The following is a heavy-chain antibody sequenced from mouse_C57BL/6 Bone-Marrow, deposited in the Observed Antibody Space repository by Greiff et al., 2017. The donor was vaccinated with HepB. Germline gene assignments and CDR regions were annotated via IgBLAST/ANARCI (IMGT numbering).Heavy chain of an antibody. J-gene: IGHJ4*01. Sequence: QVHVKQPGAELVRPGSSVKLSCKASGYTFPSYWLHWVKQRPIQGLDWIGNIDPSDSETHYNQKFKDKATLTVDKSSSTAYMQLSSRTSEDSAVDYCARGGPYAMDYWGQGTSVTVSS. CDR3: ARGGPYAMDY. CDR1: GYTFPSYW. CDR2: IDPSDSET. V-gene: IGHV1-52*01.